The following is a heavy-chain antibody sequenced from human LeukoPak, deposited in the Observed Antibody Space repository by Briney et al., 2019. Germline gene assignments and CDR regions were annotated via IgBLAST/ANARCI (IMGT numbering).Heavy chain of an antibody. CDR3: ARELGDGWFDP. J-gene: IGHJ5*02. V-gene: IGHV1-3*01. CDR2: INAGNGNT. CDR1: GYTFTSYA. Sequence: ASVKVSCKAPGYTFTSYAMHWVRQAPGQRLEWMGWINAGNGNTKYSQKFQGRVTITRDTSASTAYMELSSLRSEDTAVYYCARELGDGWFDPWGQGTLVTVSS.